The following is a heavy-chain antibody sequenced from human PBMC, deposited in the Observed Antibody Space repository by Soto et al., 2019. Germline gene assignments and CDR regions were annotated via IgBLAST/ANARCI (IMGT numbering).Heavy chain of an antibody. Sequence: EDQLVESGGGLVQPGGSLRLSCAASGFTFRNHWMHWVRQAPGQGPEGVSRIKTDGSYTDYADSVKGRFTISRDNAGNTLYLQMNSLTVGDTAMYYCARPRSKSSSGFDLWGQGTMVTVSS. CDR2: IKTDGSYT. V-gene: IGHV3-74*01. D-gene: IGHD1-26*01. J-gene: IGHJ3*01. CDR1: GFTFRNHW. CDR3: ARPRSKSSSGFDL.